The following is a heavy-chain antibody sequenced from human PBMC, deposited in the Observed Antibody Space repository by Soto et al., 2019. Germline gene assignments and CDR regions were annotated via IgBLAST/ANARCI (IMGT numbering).Heavy chain of an antibody. V-gene: IGHV3-30-3*01. D-gene: IGHD7-27*01. J-gene: IGHJ4*02. CDR1: GFAFSSYG. CDR2: ISHDGYNK. CDR3: ATLGWGKAFDY. Sequence: TGGSLRLSCEGSGFAFSSYGMHWVRQAPGKGLEWVALISHDGYNKDCADSVKGRFTVSRDNSENTLYLELNSLRAEDTAVYYCATLGWGKAFDYWGQGKLVTVSS.